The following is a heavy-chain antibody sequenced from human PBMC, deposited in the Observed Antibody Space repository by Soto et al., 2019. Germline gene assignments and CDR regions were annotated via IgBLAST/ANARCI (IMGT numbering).Heavy chain of an antibody. CDR1: GYTFTSYV. Sequence: ASVKVSCKASGYTFTSYVISWVRQAPGQGLEWMGWISAYNGNTNYAQKLQGRVTMTTDTSTSTAYMELRSLRSDDTAVYYCARDDFWSGYDAFDIWGQGTMVTVSS. CDR2: ISAYNGNT. V-gene: IGHV1-18*01. D-gene: IGHD3-3*01. J-gene: IGHJ3*02. CDR3: ARDDFWSGYDAFDI.